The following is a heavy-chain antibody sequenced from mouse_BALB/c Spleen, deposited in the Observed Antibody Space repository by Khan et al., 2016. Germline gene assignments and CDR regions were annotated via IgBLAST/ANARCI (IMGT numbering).Heavy chain of an antibody. Sequence: EVKLEESGGGLVQPGGSMKLSCVASGFTFSNYWMNWVRQSPEKGLEWVAEIRLKSTNYATHYAESVQGSFTISRDDSKSSVYLQMNNLRAEDTGIYYCTRQLGLAYWGQGTLVTVSA. CDR1: GFTFSNYW. D-gene: IGHD3-1*01. J-gene: IGHJ3*01. V-gene: IGHV6-6*02. CDR3: TRQLGLAY. CDR2: IRLKSTNYAT.